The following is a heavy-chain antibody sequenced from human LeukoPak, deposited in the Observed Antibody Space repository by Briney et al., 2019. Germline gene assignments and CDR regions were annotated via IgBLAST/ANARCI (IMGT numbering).Heavy chain of an antibody. D-gene: IGHD1-26*01. CDR1: GFTFSSYD. Sequence: PGGSLRLSCAASGFTFSSYDMSWVRQAPGKGLEWVSSLTTDGGSTEYADSVKGRFTISRDNSKNTLYLQMNSLRAEDTALYYCAKSLVRWAFDYWGQGTLVIVAS. J-gene: IGHJ4*02. CDR3: AKSLVRWAFDY. CDR2: LTTDGGST. V-gene: IGHV3-23*01.